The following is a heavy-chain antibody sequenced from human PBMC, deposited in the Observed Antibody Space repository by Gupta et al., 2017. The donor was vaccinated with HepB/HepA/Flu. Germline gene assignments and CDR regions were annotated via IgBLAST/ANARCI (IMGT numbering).Heavy chain of an antibody. D-gene: IGHD2-2*01. CDR3: ARDQKDIVVVPAFNDY. Sequence: EVQLVESGGGLVKPGGSLRLSCAASGFTFSSYSMNWVRQAPGKGLEWVSSISSSSSYIYYADSVKGRFTISRDNAKNSLYLQMNSLRAEDTAVYYCARDQKDIVVVPAFNDYWGQGTLVTVSS. J-gene: IGHJ4*02. V-gene: IGHV3-21*01. CDR2: ISSSSSYI. CDR1: GFTFSSYS.